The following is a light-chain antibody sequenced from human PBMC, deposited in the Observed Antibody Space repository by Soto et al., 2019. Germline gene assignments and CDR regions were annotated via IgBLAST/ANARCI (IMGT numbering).Light chain of an antibody. Sequence: DIQMTQSPSSLSASVGDRVTITCRASQDIGDALAWYQQKPGQVPRLLMFASSTLQPGVPSRFSGGGSGTEFTLTISSLQPEDVATYYCQKYNSAPHTFGQGTRLE. CDR2: ASS. V-gene: IGKV1-27*01. CDR1: QDIGDA. J-gene: IGKJ5*01. CDR3: QKYNSAPHT.